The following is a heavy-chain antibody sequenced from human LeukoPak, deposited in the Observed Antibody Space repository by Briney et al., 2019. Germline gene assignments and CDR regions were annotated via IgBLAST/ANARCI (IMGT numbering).Heavy chain of an antibody. D-gene: IGHD6-13*01. V-gene: IGHV1-69*13. CDR2: IIPIFGTA. J-gene: IGHJ4*02. CDR1: GGTLSSYA. CDR3: ARYSSSWRTYFDY. Sequence: SVKVSCKASGGTLSSYAISWVRQAPGQGLEWMGGIIPIFGTANYAQKFQGRVTITADESTSTACMELSSLRSEDTAVCYCARYSSSWRTYFDYWGQGTLVTVSS.